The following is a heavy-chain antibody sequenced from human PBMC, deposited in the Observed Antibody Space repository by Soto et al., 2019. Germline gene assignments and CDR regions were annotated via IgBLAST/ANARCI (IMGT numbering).Heavy chain of an antibody. CDR2: IYYSGST. V-gene: IGHV4-61*01. CDR3: ARVIRGRYYYYYGMDV. CDR1: GGSVSSGSYY. Sequence: QVQLQESGPGLVKPSETLSLTCTVSGGSVSSGSYYWSWIRQPPGKGLEWIGYIYYSGSTNYNPSLKSRVTISVDTSKNQFSLKLSSVTAADTAVYYCARVIRGRYYYYYGMDVWGQGTTVTVSS. D-gene: IGHD3-10*01. J-gene: IGHJ6*02.